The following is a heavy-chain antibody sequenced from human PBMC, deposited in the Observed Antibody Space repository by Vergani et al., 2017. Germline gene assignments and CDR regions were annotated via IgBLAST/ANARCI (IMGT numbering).Heavy chain of an antibody. V-gene: IGHV3-33*01. D-gene: IGHD6-19*01. CDR1: GFTFSSYG. CDR3: ARAVYSSACDP. J-gene: IGHJ5*02. CDR2: IWYDGSRK. Sequence: QVQLVESGGGVVQPGRSLRLSCAASGFTFSSYGMHWVRQAPGKGLEWVAVIWYDGSRKYYADSVKGRFTISRDNSKNTLYLQMSSLRVEDTALYYCARAVYSSACDPWGQGTLVTVSS.